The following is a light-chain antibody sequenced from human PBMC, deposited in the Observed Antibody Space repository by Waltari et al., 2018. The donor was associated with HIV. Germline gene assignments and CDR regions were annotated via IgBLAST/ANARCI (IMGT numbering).Light chain of an antibody. CDR2: RNI. Sequence: QSVLTQSPSTSGTPGQTVTISCPGTRSDIGTNYVYWYQQVPGTAPKLLIYRNIQRPSGVPARFSGSKSGTSASLAISGLRSEDEAHYHCASWDDSLGGRWVFGGGTKLTVL. CDR1: RSDIGTNY. V-gene: IGLV1-47*01. CDR3: ASWDDSLGGRWV. J-gene: IGLJ3*02.